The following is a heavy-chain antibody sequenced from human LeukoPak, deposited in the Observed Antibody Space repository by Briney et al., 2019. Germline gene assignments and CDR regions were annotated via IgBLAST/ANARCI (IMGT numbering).Heavy chain of an antibody. Sequence: GGSLRLSCAASGFTFSSYDMHWVRQGTGKGLEWVSAIGTAGDTYYPGSVKGRFTISRENAKNSLYLQMNSLRAGDTAVYYCAGGSPDDAFDIWGQGTMVTVSS. CDR3: AGGSPDDAFDI. CDR2: IGTAGDT. CDR1: GFTFSSYD. J-gene: IGHJ3*02. V-gene: IGHV3-13*01.